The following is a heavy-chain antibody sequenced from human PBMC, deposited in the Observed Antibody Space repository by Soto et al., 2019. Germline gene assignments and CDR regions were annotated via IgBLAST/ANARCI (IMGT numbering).Heavy chain of an antibody. CDR1: GYTFTSYD. J-gene: IGHJ3*02. V-gene: IGHV1-8*01. CDR3: ARYIGGSVYVILGSEYQAFDI. Sequence: QVQLVQSGAEVKKPGASVKVSCKASGYTFTSYDINWVRQATGQGLEWMGWMNPNSGNTGYAQKFQGRVTMTRNTSISTAYMELSSLRSEDTAVYYCARYIGGSVYVILGSEYQAFDIWGQGTMVTVSS. D-gene: IGHD2-8*01. CDR2: MNPNSGNT.